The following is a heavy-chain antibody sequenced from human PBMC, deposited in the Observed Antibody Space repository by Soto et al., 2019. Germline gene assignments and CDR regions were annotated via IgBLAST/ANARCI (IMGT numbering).Heavy chain of an antibody. V-gene: IGHV4-39*01. CDR2: IHYSGST. CDR1: GGSVSSTASY. J-gene: IGHJ4*02. D-gene: IGHD3-10*01. Sequence: KASETLSLTCTVSGGSVSSTASYWGWIRQPPGKYLEWIGSIHYSGSTYYNPSLKSRVTISVDTSKNQFSLKVSSVTAADTAVYYCARGIIRITMVRGVKNWPFDYWGQGTLVTVSS. CDR3: ARGIIRITMVRGVKNWPFDY.